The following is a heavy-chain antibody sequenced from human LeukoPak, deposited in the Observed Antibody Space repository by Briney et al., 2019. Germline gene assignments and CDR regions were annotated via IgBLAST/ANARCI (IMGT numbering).Heavy chain of an antibody. Sequence: PGGSLRLFCVASGFTFSDAWMSWVRQAPGKGLEWVGRIKSKIDGGTIDYGAPVKGRFTISRDDSRNTLYLQMNSLRAEDTAVYYCAKSRGEYQLPSYFDYWGQGTLVTVSS. D-gene: IGHD2-2*01. CDR2: IKSKIDGGTI. V-gene: IGHV3-15*01. CDR3: AKSRGEYQLPSYFDY. J-gene: IGHJ4*02. CDR1: GFTFSDAW.